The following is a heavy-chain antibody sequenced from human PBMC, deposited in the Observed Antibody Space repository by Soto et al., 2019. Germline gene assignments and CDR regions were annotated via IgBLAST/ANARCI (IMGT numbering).Heavy chain of an antibody. CDR3: VSDYDRGGYIGY. CDR1: GGSISTADYY. J-gene: IGHJ4*02. D-gene: IGHD3-22*01. CDR2: IYYRGST. V-gene: IGHV4-30-4*01. Sequence: SETLSLTCNVSGGSISTADYYWSWIRQPPGKGLEWIGYIYYRGSTYYNPSLESRVAISMDTSKNQFSLNLTSVTAADTAVYFCVSDYDRGGYIGYWGQGTLVTVSS.